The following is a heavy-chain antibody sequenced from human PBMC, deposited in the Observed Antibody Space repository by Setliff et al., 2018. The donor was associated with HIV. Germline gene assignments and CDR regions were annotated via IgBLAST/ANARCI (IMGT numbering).Heavy chain of an antibody. J-gene: IGHJ5*02. CDR3: AREIRAYDSSGYYFGWFDP. V-gene: IGHV3-7*01. CDR1: GFTFSSYW. Sequence: PGGSLRLSCAASGFTFSSYWINWVRQAPGKGLEWVANIKQDGSEKYYMDSVKGRFTISRDNAKNSLYLQMNSLRAEDTALYYCAREIRAYDSSGYYFGWFDPWGQGTLVTVSS. D-gene: IGHD3-22*01. CDR2: IKQDGSEK.